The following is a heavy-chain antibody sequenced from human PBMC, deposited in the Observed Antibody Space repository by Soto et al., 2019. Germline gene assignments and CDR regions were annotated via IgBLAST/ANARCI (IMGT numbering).Heavy chain of an antibody. J-gene: IGHJ5*02. D-gene: IGHD2-2*01. CDR1: GGSISSSSYY. Sequence: SETLSLTCTVSGGSISSSSYYWGWIRQPPGKGLEWIGSIYYSGSTYYNPSLKSRVTISVDTSKNQFSLKLSSVTAADTAVYYCARADIVVVPAAKSCCNWFDPWGQGTLVTVSS. CDR3: ARADIVVVPAAKSCCNWFDP. CDR2: IYYSGST. V-gene: IGHV4-39*01.